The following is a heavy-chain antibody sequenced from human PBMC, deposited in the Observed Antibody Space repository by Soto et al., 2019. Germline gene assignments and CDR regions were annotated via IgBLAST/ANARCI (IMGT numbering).Heavy chain of an antibody. CDR2: IDKVGTDS. J-gene: IGHJ6*03. CDR1: EFTFSGRS. CDR3: ARGWFGPDV. Sequence: EVQLVESGGGLVQPGGSLRLSCAASEFTFSGRSVHWVRQAPGKGLVWVSGIDKVGTDSTYADSVKGRFTSSRDNAKNTVDLQMNSLRVEDAAVYYCARGWFGPDVWGKGTTVTVSS. V-gene: IGHV3-74*01. D-gene: IGHD3-10*01.